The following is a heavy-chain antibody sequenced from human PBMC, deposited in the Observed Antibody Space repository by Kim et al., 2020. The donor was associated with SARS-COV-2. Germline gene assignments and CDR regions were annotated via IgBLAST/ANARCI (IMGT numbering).Heavy chain of an antibody. CDR1: GFTFSRYW. CDR2: INGDGSST. J-gene: IGHJ4*02. Sequence: GGSLRLSCAASGFTFSRYWMHWVRQAPGKGLVWVSRINGDGSSTSYADSVKGRFTISRDNAKNTLHLQMNSLRAEDTAVYYCARDLDYGGYSYFEYCGQG. CDR3: ARDLDYGGYSYFEY. V-gene: IGHV3-74*01. D-gene: IGHD2-21*02.